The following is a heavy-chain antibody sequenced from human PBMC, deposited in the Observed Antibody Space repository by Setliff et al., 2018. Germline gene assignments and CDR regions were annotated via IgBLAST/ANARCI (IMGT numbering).Heavy chain of an antibody. CDR2: IQTSGTT. CDR3: AREDGPNHYYYYMDI. Sequence: PSETLSLTCTVSGGSISSGNYYWSWIRQPAGKGLEWIGHIQTSGTTNYNPSLKGRVTISVDTSKNQFSLKLSAVTAADTAVYFCAREDGPNHYYYYMDIWGKGTTVTVSS. D-gene: IGHD2-8*01. J-gene: IGHJ6*03. CDR1: GGSISSGNYY. V-gene: IGHV4-61*09.